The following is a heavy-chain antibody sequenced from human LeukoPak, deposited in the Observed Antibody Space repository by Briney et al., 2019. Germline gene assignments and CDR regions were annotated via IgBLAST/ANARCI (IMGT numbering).Heavy chain of an antibody. V-gene: IGHV4-39*07. CDR2: IYYSGST. Sequence: SETLSLTCTVSGVSISSSSYYWGWLRQPPGKGLEWIGSIYYSGSTYYNPSLKSRVTISVDTSKNQFSLKLSSVTAADTAVYYCARERPHHMVRGVEIYYFDYWGQGTLVTVSS. CDR1: GVSISSSSYY. J-gene: IGHJ4*02. CDR3: ARERPHHMVRGVEIYYFDY. D-gene: IGHD3-10*01.